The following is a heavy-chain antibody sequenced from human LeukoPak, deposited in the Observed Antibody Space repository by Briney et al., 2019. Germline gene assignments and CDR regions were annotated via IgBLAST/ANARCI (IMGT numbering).Heavy chain of an antibody. J-gene: IGHJ5*02. CDR2: IYYSGST. Sequence: SETLSLTCTVSGGSISSYYWSWIRQPPGKGLEWIGYIYYSGSTNYNPSLKSRVTISVDTSKNQFPLKLSSVTAADTAVYYCAREDRLLLVGFDPWGQGTLVTVSS. D-gene: IGHD2-15*01. V-gene: IGHV4-59*01. CDR3: AREDRLLLVGFDP. CDR1: GGSISSYY.